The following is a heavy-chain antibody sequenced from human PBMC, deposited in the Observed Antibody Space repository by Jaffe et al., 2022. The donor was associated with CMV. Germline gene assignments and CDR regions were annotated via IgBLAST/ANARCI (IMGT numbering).Heavy chain of an antibody. V-gene: IGHV3-23*01. J-gene: IGHJ6*02. Sequence: EVQLLESGGGLVQPGGSLRLSCAASGFTFSSYAMSWVRQAPGKGLEWVSAISGSGGSTYYADSVKGRFTISRDNSKNTLYLQMNSLRAEDTAVYYCAKGIRRDGYKGFYYYYGMDVWGQGTTVTVSS. CDR1: GFTFSSYA. D-gene: IGHD5-12*01. CDR2: ISGSGGST. CDR3: AKGIRRDGYKGFYYYYGMDV.